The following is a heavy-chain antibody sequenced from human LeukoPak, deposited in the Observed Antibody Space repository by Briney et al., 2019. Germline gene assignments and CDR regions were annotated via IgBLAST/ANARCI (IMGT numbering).Heavy chain of an antibody. CDR3: ARPYCNSRSCHDYLDY. J-gene: IGHJ4*02. CDR2: INPITGGT. V-gene: IGHV1-2*02. Sequence: GASVKVSCKASGYTFTGYYLHWVRQAPGQGLEWMGWINPITGGTNYAQRFQGRVTMTRDTSISTVYMELSRLRSDDTAVYYCARPYCNSRSCHDYLDYWGQGTLVTVSS. CDR1: GYTFTGYY. D-gene: IGHD2/OR15-2a*01.